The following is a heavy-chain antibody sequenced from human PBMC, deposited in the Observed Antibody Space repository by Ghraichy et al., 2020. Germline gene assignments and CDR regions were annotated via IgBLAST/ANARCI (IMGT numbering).Heavy chain of an antibody. D-gene: IGHD3-10*01. CDR1: GGSFSGYY. Sequence: SETLSLTCAVYGGSFSGYYWSWIRQPPGKGLEWIGEINHSGSTNYNPSLKSRVTISVDTSKNQLSLKLSSVTAADTAVYYCARGHWRKLWFGGQNYYYGMDVWGQGTTVTVSS. CDR3: ARGHWRKLWFGGQNYYYGMDV. V-gene: IGHV4-34*01. J-gene: IGHJ6*02. CDR2: INHSGST.